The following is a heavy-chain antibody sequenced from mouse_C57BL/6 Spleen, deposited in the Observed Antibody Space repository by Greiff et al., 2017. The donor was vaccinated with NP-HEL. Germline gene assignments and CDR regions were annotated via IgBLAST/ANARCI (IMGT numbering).Heavy chain of an antibody. Sequence: VQGVESGAELVKPGASVKLSCKASGYTFTSYWMQWVKQRPGQGLEWIGEIDPSDSYTNYNQKFKGKATLTVDTSSSTAYMQLSSLTSEDSAVYYCARRKDVDYWGQGTTLTVSS. CDR3: ARRKDVDY. CDR2: IDPSDSYT. CDR1: GYTFTSYW. V-gene: IGHV1-50*01. J-gene: IGHJ2*01.